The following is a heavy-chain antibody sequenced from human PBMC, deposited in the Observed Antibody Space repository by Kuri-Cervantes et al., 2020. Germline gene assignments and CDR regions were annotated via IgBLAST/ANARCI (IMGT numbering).Heavy chain of an antibody. J-gene: IGHJ4*02. D-gene: IGHD2/OR15-2a*01. V-gene: IGHV3-30-3*02. CDR3: AKSVAVIVSSPRPPDY. Sequence: GGSLRLSCAASAFTFSSYAMHWVRQAPGKGLEWVAVISYDGSNKYYADSVKGRFTISRDNSKNTLYLQVNGLRAEDTAVYYCAKSVAVIVSSPRPPDYWGQGTLVTVSS. CDR2: ISYDGSNK. CDR1: AFTFSSYA.